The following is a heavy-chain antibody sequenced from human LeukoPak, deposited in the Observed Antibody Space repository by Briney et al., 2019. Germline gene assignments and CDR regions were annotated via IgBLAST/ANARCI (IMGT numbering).Heavy chain of an antibody. CDR3: ASNGESCSGATCRYYYFYMDV. CDR1: GGSFSGYF. CDR2: IDHSGTT. V-gene: IGHV4-34*01. D-gene: IGHD6-19*01. J-gene: IGHJ6*03. Sequence: PSETLSLTCAVYGGSFSGYFWRWIRQTPGKGLEWIGEIDHSGTTNYNPSLESRVTISVDRSRNQFSLKLTSVTAADTAVYYCASNGESCSGATCRYYYFYMDVWGAGTAVAVSS.